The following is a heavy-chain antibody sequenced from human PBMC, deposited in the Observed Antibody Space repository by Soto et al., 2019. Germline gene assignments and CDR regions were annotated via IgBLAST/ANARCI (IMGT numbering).Heavy chain of an antibody. CDR1: GYTFTSYA. Sequence: ASVKVSCKASGYTFTSYAMHWVRQAPGQRLEWMGWINAGNGNTKYSQKFQGRVTITRDTSASTAYMELSSLRSEDTAVYYCARDLRCSGGSCYAGAPDYWGQGTLVTVSS. CDR2: INAGNGNT. CDR3: ARDLRCSGGSCYAGAPDY. J-gene: IGHJ4*02. D-gene: IGHD2-15*01. V-gene: IGHV1-3*01.